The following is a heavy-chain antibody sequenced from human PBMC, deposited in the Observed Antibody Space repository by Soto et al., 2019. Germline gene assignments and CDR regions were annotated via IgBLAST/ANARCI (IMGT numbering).Heavy chain of an antibody. J-gene: IGHJ3*01. V-gene: IGHV1-8*01. D-gene: IGHD3-9*01. CDR1: GLAFPIDD. Sequence: QVQLVQSGAEVKKPGASVQVSCKASGLAFPIDDIIWVRQTIGQGLEFMGWMNPSGRNTGYAQKFQGRATFTWNTPTSTAYMDLSGLRSEDTAVYYCARYRTKVPVAFDVWGQEKMVTVSS. CDR2: MNPSGRNT. CDR3: ARYRTKVPVAFDV.